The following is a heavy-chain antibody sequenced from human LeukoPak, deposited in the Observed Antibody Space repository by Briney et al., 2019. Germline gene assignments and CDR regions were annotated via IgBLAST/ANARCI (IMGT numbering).Heavy chain of an antibody. Sequence: GGSLRLSCAASGFTFEHYTMHWVRQAPGKGLEWVSLISWGGGNIFYGESVKGRFTISRDNGENLVYLQMNSLRTEDTGLYYCAKAAGTTAAFDYWGQGTLVTVSS. CDR3: AKAAGTTAAFDY. J-gene: IGHJ4*02. CDR2: ISWGGGNI. CDR1: GFTFEHYT. D-gene: IGHD1-7*01. V-gene: IGHV3-43*01.